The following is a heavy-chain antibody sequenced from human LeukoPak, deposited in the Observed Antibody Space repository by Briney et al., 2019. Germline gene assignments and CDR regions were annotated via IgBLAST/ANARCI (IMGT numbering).Heavy chain of an antibody. Sequence: GGSLRLSCAASGFTFSSYSMNWVRQAPGKGLEWVGRIKSKTDGGTTDYAAPVKGRFTISRDDSKNTLYLQMNSLKTEDTAVYYCTTDGKRTLVALDYWGQGTLVTVSS. CDR3: TTDGKRTLVALDY. CDR2: IKSKTDGGTT. CDR1: GFTFSSYS. V-gene: IGHV3-15*01. D-gene: IGHD5-12*01. J-gene: IGHJ4*02.